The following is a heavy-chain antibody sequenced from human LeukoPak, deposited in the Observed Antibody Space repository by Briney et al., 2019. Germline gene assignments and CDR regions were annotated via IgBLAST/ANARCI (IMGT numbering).Heavy chain of an antibody. V-gene: IGHV3-53*01. CDR3: ARSLRVRGVPDYMDV. J-gene: IGHJ6*03. CDR2: IHKNAIT. CDR1: GFTVSSNY. Sequence: GGSLRLSCAAFGFTVSSNYMTWVRQAPGKGLEWVSVIHKNAITYYADIVKGRFTISRDNSKNTVFLRMNSLRAEDTAVYYCARSLRVRGVPDYMDVWGRGTTVTISS. D-gene: IGHD3-10*01.